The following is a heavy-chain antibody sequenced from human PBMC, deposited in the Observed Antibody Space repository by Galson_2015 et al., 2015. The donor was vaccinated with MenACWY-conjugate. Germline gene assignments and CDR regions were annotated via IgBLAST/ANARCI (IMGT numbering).Heavy chain of an antibody. CDR3: AKGPLDDRSGSDSDYFES. V-gene: IGHV3-23*01. D-gene: IGHD3-3*01. CDR2: ASGSGGVT. Sequence: SLRLSCAASGFIFNKFAMTWIRQAPGKGLEWVSAASGSGGVTYHADSVKGRFTISRDNSKNTLYLQMNTLKAEDTAIYYCAKGPLDDRSGSDSDYFESWGQGSLVTVSS. J-gene: IGHJ4*02. CDR1: GFIFNKFA.